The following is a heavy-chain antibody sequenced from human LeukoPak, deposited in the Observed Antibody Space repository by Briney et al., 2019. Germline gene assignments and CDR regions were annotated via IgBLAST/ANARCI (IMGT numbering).Heavy chain of an antibody. V-gene: IGHV3-64*01. CDR1: GFTFSSYA. Sequence: GGSLRLSCAASGFTFSSYAMHWVRQAPGKGLEYVSAISSNGGSTYYANSVKGRFTISRDNSKNTLYLQMGSLRAEDTAVYFCAKDEEGVDAFDIWGQGTMVTVSS. CDR2: ISSNGGST. J-gene: IGHJ3*02. CDR3: AKDEEGVDAFDI. D-gene: IGHD3-10*01.